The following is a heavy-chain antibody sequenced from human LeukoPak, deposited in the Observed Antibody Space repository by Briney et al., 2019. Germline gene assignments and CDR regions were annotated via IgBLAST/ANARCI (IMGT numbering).Heavy chain of an antibody. Sequence: ASVNVSCKVSGHTLTELFMHWVRQAAGKGFERMGGVDPEDYETINAQKFQGRVTMTEDTSTDTAYMEPSSLRSEDTAVYYCATHFDSSGPDAFDIWGQGTMVTVSS. CDR1: GHTLTELF. J-gene: IGHJ3*02. D-gene: IGHD3-22*01. V-gene: IGHV1-24*01. CDR2: VDPEDYET. CDR3: ATHFDSSGPDAFDI.